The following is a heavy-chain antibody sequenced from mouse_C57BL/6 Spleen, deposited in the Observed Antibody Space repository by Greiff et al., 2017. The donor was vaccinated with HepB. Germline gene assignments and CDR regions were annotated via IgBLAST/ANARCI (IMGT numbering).Heavy chain of an antibody. Sequence: EVQLQQSGPELVKPGASVKISCKASGYSFTDYNMNWVKQSNGKSLEWIGVINPNYGTTSYNQKFKGKATLTVDQSSITAYMQLNSLTSEDSAVYYCASPLKLGRDWYFDVWGTGTTVTVSS. CDR3: ASPLKLGRDWYFDV. V-gene: IGHV1-39*01. J-gene: IGHJ1*03. CDR2: INPNYGTT. CDR1: GYSFTDYN. D-gene: IGHD4-1*01.